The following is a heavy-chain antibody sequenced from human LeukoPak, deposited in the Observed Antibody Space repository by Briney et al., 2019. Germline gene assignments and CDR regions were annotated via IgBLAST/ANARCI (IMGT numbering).Heavy chain of an antibody. CDR2: ISRGGTNI. Sequence: HPGGSLRLSCEASGLIFSAHDLNWLRQAPGKGLGWVSHISRGGTNIQYTDSVKGRFTISRDDAKNSLNLQMNSLRVEDTAVYYCLTNEWVGESLYIYWGQGIQVTVSS. D-gene: IGHD3-10*01. CDR1: GLIFSAHD. V-gene: IGHV3-48*03. CDR3: LTNEWVGESLYIY. J-gene: IGHJ4*02.